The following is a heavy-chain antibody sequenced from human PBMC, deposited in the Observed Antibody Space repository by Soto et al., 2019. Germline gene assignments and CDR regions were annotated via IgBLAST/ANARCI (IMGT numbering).Heavy chain of an antibody. V-gene: IGHV4-61*01. CDR1: GGSVSSGSYY. Sequence: KTSETLSLTCTVSGGSVSSGSYYWSWIRQPPGKGLEWIGYIYYSGSTNYNPSLKSRVTISVDTSKNQFSLKLSSVTAADTAVYYCARHPRVTATPYYFDYWGQGTLVTVSS. CDR2: IYYSGST. J-gene: IGHJ4*02. D-gene: IGHD2-21*02. CDR3: ARHPRVTATPYYFDY.